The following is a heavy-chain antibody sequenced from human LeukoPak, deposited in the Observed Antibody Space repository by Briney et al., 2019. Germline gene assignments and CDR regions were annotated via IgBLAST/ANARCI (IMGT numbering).Heavy chain of an antibody. CDR3: AKDFLRFCRGSSCDWLDS. V-gene: IGHV3-33*06. CDR1: GGSLHRSF. CDR2: ICYDGSDK. J-gene: IGHJ5*01. D-gene: IGHD2-15*01. Sequence: LSLTCVVSGGSLHRSFWTWVRQAPGKGLEWVAVICYDGSDKYYADSVKGRFTISRDNSKNTLYLQMNSLRAEDTAIYYCAKDFLRFCRGSSCDWLDSWGQGTLVTVS.